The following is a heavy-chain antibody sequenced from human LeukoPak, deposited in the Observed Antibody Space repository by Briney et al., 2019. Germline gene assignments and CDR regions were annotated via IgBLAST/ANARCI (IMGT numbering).Heavy chain of an antibody. Sequence: SETLSLTCAVSGGSISSSSYYWGWIRQPPGKGLEWIGSIYYSGSTYYNPSLKSRVTISVDTSKNQFSLKLSSVTAADTAVYYCARGDCSGGSCYLFDYWGQGALVTVSS. V-gene: IGHV4-39*01. CDR2: IYYSGST. CDR1: GGSISSSSYY. CDR3: ARGDCSGGSCYLFDY. J-gene: IGHJ4*02. D-gene: IGHD2-15*01.